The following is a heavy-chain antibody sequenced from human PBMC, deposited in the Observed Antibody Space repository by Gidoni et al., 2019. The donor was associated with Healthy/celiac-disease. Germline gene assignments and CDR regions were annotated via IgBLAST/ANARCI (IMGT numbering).Heavy chain of an antibody. J-gene: IGHJ5*02. CDR2: TRNKANSYTT. V-gene: IGHV3-72*01. CDR3: ARERVLNDQRWFDP. Sequence: EVQLVESGGGLVQPGGSLRLSCACSGFNFRDHYMDWVRQAPGKGLEWVGRTRNKANSYTTEYAASVKGRFTISRDDSKNSLYLQMNSLKTEDTAVYYCARERVLNDQRWFDPWGQGTLVTVSS. D-gene: IGHD2-8*01. CDR1: GFNFRDHY.